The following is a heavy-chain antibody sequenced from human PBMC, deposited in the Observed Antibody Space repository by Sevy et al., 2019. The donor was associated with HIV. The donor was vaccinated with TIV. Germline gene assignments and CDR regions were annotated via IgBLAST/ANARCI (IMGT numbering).Heavy chain of an antibody. CDR2: FDPEDGKR. CDR1: GYTLTKLS. Sequence: ASVKVSCKVSGYTLTKLSMHWVRQVRGKGLEWMGSFDPEDGKRIYAQKFQGRFTMTEDTSTDTVYLDLNSLRSEDSAVYFCATTKDYYESSGDPFDYWGQGTLVTVSS. J-gene: IGHJ4*02. V-gene: IGHV1-24*01. CDR3: ATTKDYYESSGDPFDY. D-gene: IGHD3-22*01.